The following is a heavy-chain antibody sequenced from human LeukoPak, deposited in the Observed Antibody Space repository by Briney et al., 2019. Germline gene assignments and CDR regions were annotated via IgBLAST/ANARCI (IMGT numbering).Heavy chain of an antibody. CDR2: ISGSGGST. J-gene: IGHJ4*02. CDR3: AKTSLFDY. Sequence: GGSLRLSCGGSGFTFSNYAMSSVRQAPGKGLEWVSAISGSGGSTYYADSVKGRFTISRDNSKNTLYLQMNSLRAEDTAVYYCAKTSLFDYWGQGTLVTVSS. CDR1: GFTFSNYA. V-gene: IGHV3-23*01.